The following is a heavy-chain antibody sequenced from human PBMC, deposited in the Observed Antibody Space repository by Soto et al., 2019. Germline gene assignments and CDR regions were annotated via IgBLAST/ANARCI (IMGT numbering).Heavy chain of an antibody. CDR3: ARVRWDDYVWVDY. D-gene: IGHD3-16*01. J-gene: IGHJ4*02. CDR1: GGSISSSSYY. Sequence: SETLSLTCTVSGGSISSSSYYWGWIRQPPGKGLEWIGSIYYSGSTYYNLSLKSRVTISVDTSKNQFSLKLSSVTAADTAVYYCARVRWDDYVWVDYWGQGTLVTVSS. CDR2: IYYSGST. V-gene: IGHV4-39*07.